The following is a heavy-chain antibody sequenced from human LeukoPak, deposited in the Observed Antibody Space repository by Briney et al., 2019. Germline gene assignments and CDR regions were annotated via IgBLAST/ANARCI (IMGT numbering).Heavy chain of an antibody. CDR2: FDPEDGET. V-gene: IGHV1-24*01. CDR1: GYTLTELS. CDR3: ARAYCSSTSCYPYFDY. J-gene: IGHJ4*02. D-gene: IGHD2-2*01. Sequence: ASVKVSCKVSGYTLTELSMHWVRQAPGKGLEWMGGFDPEDGETIYAQKFQGRVTMTRDTSISTAYMELSRLRSDDTAVYYCARAYCSSTSCYPYFDYWGQGTLVTVSS.